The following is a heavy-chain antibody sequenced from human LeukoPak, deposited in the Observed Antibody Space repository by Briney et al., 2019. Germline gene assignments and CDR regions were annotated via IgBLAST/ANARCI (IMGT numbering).Heavy chain of an antibody. Sequence: PSETLSLTCTVSGGSISSSRYYWGWIRQPPGKGLEWIGSIYYTGSTYYNPSLKSRVTISVDTSKNQFSLKLSSVTAADTAVYYCARDAAYGDPRPLDYWGQGTLVTVSS. J-gene: IGHJ4*02. V-gene: IGHV4-39*07. CDR3: ARDAAYGDPRPLDY. CDR2: IYYTGST. D-gene: IGHD4-17*01. CDR1: GGSISSSRYY.